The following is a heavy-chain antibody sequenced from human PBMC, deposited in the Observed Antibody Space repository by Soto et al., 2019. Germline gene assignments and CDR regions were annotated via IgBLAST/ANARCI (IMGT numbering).Heavy chain of an antibody. CDR3: ARDGNVVPAAISPYYYYYGMDV. CDR2: IWYDGSNK. D-gene: IGHD2-2*02. CDR1: GFTFSSYW. Sequence: GSLRLSCAASGFTFSSYWMSWVRQAPGKGLEWVAVIWYDGSNKYYADSVKGRFTISRDNSKNTLYLQMNSLRAEDTAVYYCARDGNVVPAAISPYYYYYGMDVWGQGATVTVSS. J-gene: IGHJ6*02. V-gene: IGHV3-33*08.